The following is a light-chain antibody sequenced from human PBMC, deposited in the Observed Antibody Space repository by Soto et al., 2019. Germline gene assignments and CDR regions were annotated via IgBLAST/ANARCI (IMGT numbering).Light chain of an antibody. CDR2: AVS. V-gene: IGKV3-20*01. Sequence: EIMLTQSPGTVYLSPGERATLSCRTSQSVSDSQLAWYQQKPGQAPRLLIYAVSSRATGIPDRFSGSGSGTDFTLTISSLEPEDFALYSCQQYGTSRWTFGLGTKVDIK. J-gene: IGKJ1*01. CDR1: QSVSDSQ. CDR3: QQYGTSRWT.